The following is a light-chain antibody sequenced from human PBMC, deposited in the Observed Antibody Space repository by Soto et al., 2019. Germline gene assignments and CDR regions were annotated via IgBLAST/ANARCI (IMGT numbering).Light chain of an antibody. CDR1: SSNIGAGYD. Sequence: QPVLTQPPSVSGAPGQRVTISCTGSSSNIGAGYDVHWYQQLPGTAPKLLIYGNSNRPSGVPDRFSGSKSGTSASLAITGLQAEDEADYYCQSYDSSRSGYVFGTGTKLTVL. V-gene: IGLV1-40*01. CDR2: GNS. CDR3: QSYDSSRSGYV. J-gene: IGLJ1*01.